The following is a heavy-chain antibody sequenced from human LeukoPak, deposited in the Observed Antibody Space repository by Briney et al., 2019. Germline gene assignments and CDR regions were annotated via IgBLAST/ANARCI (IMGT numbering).Heavy chain of an antibody. CDR2: IYYSGST. Sequence: SETLSLTCTVSGGSISSYYWSWIRQPPGKGLEWLGYIYYSGSTNYNPSLKSRVTISVDMSKNQFSLKLSSVTAADTAVYYCARVIGSGWYYFDYWGQGTLVTVSS. J-gene: IGHJ4*02. V-gene: IGHV4-59*01. CDR3: ARVIGSGWYYFDY. D-gene: IGHD6-19*01. CDR1: GGSISSYY.